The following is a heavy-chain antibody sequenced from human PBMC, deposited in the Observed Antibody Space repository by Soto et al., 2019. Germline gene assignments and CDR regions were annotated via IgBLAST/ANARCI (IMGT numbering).Heavy chain of an antibody. D-gene: IGHD6-13*01. CDR3: ARVWFGAAAGRGYYFDY. CDR1: GFTFSSYS. CDR2: ISSSSSTI. V-gene: IGHV3-48*02. J-gene: IGHJ4*02. Sequence: GGSLRLSCAASGFTFSSYSMNWVRQAPGKGLEWVSYISSSSSTIYYADSVKGRFTISRDNAKNSLYLQMNSLRDEDTAVYYCARVWFGAAAGRGYYFDYWGQGTLVTVSS.